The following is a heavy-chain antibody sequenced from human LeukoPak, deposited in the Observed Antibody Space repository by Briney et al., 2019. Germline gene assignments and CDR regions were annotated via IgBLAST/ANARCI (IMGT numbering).Heavy chain of an antibody. D-gene: IGHD5-12*01. CDR3: ARHFEAPGYDREYYFDY. CDR1: GGSISSYY. CDR2: IYYSGST. V-gene: IGHV4-59*08. Sequence: PSETLSLTCTVSGGSISSYYWSWIRQPPGKGLEWIGYIYYSGSTNYNPSLKSRVTISVDTSKNQFSLKLSSVTAADTAVYYCARHFEAPGYDREYYFDYWGQGTLVTVSS. J-gene: IGHJ4*02.